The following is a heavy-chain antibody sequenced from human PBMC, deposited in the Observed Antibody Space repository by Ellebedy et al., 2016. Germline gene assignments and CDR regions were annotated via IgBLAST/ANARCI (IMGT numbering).Heavy chain of an antibody. Sequence: SETLSLXCAVYGGSFSGYYWSWIRQPPGKGLEWIGEINHSGSTNYNPSLKSRVTISVDTSKNQFSLKLSSVTAADTAVYYCARGQDWNERAFDYWGQGTLVTVSS. V-gene: IGHV4-34*01. D-gene: IGHD1-1*01. J-gene: IGHJ4*02. CDR2: INHSGST. CDR3: ARGQDWNERAFDY. CDR1: GGSFSGYY.